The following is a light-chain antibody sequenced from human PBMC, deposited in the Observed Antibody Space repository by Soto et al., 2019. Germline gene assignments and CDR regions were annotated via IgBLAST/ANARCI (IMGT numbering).Light chain of an antibody. CDR3: QQYETFSGT. J-gene: IGKJ1*01. V-gene: IGKV1-5*01. CDR2: DAS. CDR1: QSVSGW. Sequence: DIQMTQSPSTLSASVGDTVTVTCRASQSVSGWLAWYQQKPGEAPKLLIYDASALPRGVPSRFSGSGSGTKFTLAIASMPTHAFAHYYCQQYETFSGTFGPGTKVDIK.